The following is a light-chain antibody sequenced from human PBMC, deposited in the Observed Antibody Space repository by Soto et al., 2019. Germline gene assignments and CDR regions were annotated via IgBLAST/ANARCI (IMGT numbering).Light chain of an antibody. CDR2: AAF. Sequence: DIQMTQSPSSLSASVGDRVTITCRASQSISSHLNWYQQKPGKAPNLLIYAAFSLHSGVPSRFSGSGSGTDFTLPISSLQPGDFASYYCQQSYNTPYTFGQGTKLEI. V-gene: IGKV1-39*01. CDR1: QSISSH. J-gene: IGKJ2*01. CDR3: QQSYNTPYT.